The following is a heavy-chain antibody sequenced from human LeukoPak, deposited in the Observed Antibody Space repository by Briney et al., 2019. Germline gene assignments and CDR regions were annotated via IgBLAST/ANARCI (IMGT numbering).Heavy chain of an antibody. D-gene: IGHD4-17*01. Sequence: SQTLSLTCAISGDSVSSNGAAWNWIRQSPSRGLEWLGRTYYRSKWYSDYAVSVKSRITINPDTSRNQFSLQLNSVTPEDTAVYYCAREDYGDYASRWFDPWGQGSLVTVSS. V-gene: IGHV6-1*01. J-gene: IGHJ5*02. CDR3: AREDYGDYASRWFDP. CDR2: TYYRSKWYS. CDR1: GDSVSSNGAA.